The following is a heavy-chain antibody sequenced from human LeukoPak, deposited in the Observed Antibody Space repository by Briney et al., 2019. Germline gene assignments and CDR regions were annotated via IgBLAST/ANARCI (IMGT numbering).Heavy chain of an antibody. CDR1: QYTFTDYA. J-gene: IGHJ4*02. CDR2: IDAGNGKT. V-gene: IGHV1-3*01. Sequence: ASVKVSCKASQYTFTDYAVHWVRQAPGQRLEWMGWIDAGNGKTKYSQSFQGRVTIIRDASATTAYMELSSLRSEDTAVYYCATSPLITGTTQNPVYWGQGTLVTVSS. D-gene: IGHD1-20*01. CDR3: ATSPLITGTTQNPVY.